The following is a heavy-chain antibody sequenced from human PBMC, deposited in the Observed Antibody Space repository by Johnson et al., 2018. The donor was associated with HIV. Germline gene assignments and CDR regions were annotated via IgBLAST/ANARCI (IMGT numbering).Heavy chain of an antibody. V-gene: IGHV3-66*02. CDR2: IYSGGTT. CDR1: GFTVSNIY. J-gene: IGHJ3*02. Sequence: VQLVESGGGLVQPGGSLRLSCAASGFTVSNIYMSWVRQAPGKGLEWVSVIYSGGTTYYADSVKGRFTISRDNSKNTLFLQMNSLRAEDTAVYYCARDGQVYYNFWISSLAFDIWGQGTMVTVSS. D-gene: IGHD3-3*01. CDR3: ARDGQVYYNFWISSLAFDI.